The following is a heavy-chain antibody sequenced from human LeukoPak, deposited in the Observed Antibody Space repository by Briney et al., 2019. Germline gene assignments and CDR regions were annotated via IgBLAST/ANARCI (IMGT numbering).Heavy chain of an antibody. Sequence: GGSLRLSCAASGFTFSSCAMSWVRQGPGEGLEWVSAISGGGDMTHYTDSVKGRFTISRDNSRNVLYLQMNSLRADDAAIYYCARGYCTSTNCNNWFDPWGQGALVTVSS. CDR3: ARGYCTSTNCNNWFDP. CDR2: ISGGGDMT. CDR1: GFTFSSCA. V-gene: IGHV3-23*01. D-gene: IGHD2-2*01. J-gene: IGHJ5*02.